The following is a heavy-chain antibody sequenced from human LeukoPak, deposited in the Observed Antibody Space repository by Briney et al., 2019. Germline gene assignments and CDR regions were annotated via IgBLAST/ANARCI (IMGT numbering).Heavy chain of an antibody. CDR2: ISGSGGST. D-gene: IGHD6-19*01. CDR3: AKGAYSSGWHPSSP. Sequence: GGSLRLSCAASGFTFSSYAMSWVRQAPGKGLEWVSSISGSGGSTYYADSVKGRFTISRDNSKNTLYLQMNSLRAEDTAVYYCAKGAYSSGWHPSSPWGQGTLVTVSS. CDR1: GFTFSSYA. J-gene: IGHJ5*02. V-gene: IGHV3-23*01.